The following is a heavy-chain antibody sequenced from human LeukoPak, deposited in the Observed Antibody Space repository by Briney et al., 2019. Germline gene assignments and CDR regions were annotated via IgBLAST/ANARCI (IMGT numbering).Heavy chain of an antibody. D-gene: IGHD5-24*01. CDR2: IKQDGSQK. J-gene: IGHJ4*02. CDR1: GFTFSSYW. CDR3: ARDQSDGYGQLY. V-gene: IGHV3-7*01. Sequence: PGGSLRLSCAASGFTFSSYWMSWVRQAPGKGLEWVAIIKQDGSQKYYVDSVKGRFTISRDNAKNPLYLQMNSLRAEDTAVYYCARDQSDGYGQLYWGQGTLVTVSS.